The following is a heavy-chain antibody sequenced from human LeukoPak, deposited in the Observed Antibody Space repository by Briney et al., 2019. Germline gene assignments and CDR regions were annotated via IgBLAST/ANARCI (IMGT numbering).Heavy chain of an antibody. V-gene: IGHV3-53*01. CDR1: GFTVSHNY. CDR2: IYSGGST. CDR3: ASFSLEWFTFDY. D-gene: IGHD3-3*01. Sequence: GGSLRLSCAASGFTVSHNYMSWVRQAPGKGLEWVSVIYSGGSTYYADSAEGRFTISRDNSKNTLYLQMNSLRVEDTAVYYCASFSLEWFTFDYWGQGTLVTVSS. J-gene: IGHJ4*02.